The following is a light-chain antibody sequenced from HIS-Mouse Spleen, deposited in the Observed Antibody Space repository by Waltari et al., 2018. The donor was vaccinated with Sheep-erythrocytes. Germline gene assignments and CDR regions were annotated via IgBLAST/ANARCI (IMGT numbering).Light chain of an antibody. CDR1: SSDVGGYTY. Sequence: QSALTQPPSASGSPGQSVTIPCTGTSSDVGGYTYVPWYHQHPGKAPKLMIYDVSKRPSGVPDRFSGSKSGNTASLTISGLQAEDEADYYCCSYAGSYNHVFATGTKVTVL. CDR3: CSYAGSYNHV. CDR2: DVS. J-gene: IGLJ1*01. V-gene: IGLV2-11*01.